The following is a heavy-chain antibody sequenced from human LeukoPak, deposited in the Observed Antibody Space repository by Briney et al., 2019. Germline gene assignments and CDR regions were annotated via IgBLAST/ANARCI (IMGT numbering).Heavy chain of an antibody. CDR3: ARRRTMFGYFAGEFDY. J-gene: IGHJ4*02. V-gene: IGHV4-39*01. CDR1: GGSISSSSYY. D-gene: IGHD3-10*02. Sequence: SETLSLTXTVSGGSISSSSYYWGWIRQPPGKGLDWIGSIYYSGSTNNNPSLKSRVTISVDTSKNQFSLKLSSVTAADTAVYYCARRRTMFGYFAGEFDYWGQGTLVTVSS. CDR2: IYYSGST.